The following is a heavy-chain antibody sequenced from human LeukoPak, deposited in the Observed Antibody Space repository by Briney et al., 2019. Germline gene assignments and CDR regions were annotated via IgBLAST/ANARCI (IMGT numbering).Heavy chain of an antibody. CDR2: ISYDGSNK. Sequence: PGRSLRLSCAASGFTFSSYAMHWVRQAPGKGLEWVAVISYDGSNKYYADSVKGRFTISRDNSKNTLYLQMNSLRAEDTAVYYCARDPIVGATNGEGYYYYGMDVWGQGTTVTVSS. CDR1: GFTFSSYA. CDR3: ARDPIVGATNGEGYYYYGMDV. D-gene: IGHD1-26*01. J-gene: IGHJ6*02. V-gene: IGHV3-30-3*01.